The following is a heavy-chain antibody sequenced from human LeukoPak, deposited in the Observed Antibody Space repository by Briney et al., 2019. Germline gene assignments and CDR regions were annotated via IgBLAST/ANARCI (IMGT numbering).Heavy chain of an antibody. V-gene: IGHV1-8*01. Sequence: ASVKVSCKASRYTFTSYDINWVRQATGQGLEWMGWMNPNSGNTGYAQKFQGRVTMTRNTSISTAYMELSSLRSEDTAVYYCARSSYSSGWYDPKHSGYFDLWGRGTLVTVSS. J-gene: IGHJ2*01. CDR2: MNPNSGNT. CDR1: RYTFTSYD. D-gene: IGHD6-19*01. CDR3: ARSSYSSGWYDPKHSGYFDL.